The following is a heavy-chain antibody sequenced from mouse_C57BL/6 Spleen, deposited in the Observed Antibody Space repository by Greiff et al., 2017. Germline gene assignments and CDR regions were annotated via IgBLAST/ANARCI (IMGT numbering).Heavy chain of an antibody. Sequence: VQLQQSGPELVKPGASVKISCKASGYSFTGYYMNWVKQSPEKSLEWIGEINPSTGGTTYNQKFKAKATLTVDKSSSTAYMQLKSLTSEDSAVYYCARYGTGTGFAYWGQGTLVTVSA. V-gene: IGHV1-42*01. CDR1: GYSFTGYY. J-gene: IGHJ3*01. CDR3: ARYGTGTGFAY. D-gene: IGHD4-1*01. CDR2: INPSTGGT.